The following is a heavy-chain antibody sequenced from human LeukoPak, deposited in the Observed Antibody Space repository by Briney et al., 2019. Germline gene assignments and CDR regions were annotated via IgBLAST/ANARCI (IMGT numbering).Heavy chain of an antibody. CDR2: IYYSGST. D-gene: IGHD6-19*01. CDR3: ARVSSSGWFLDY. V-gene: IGHV4-59*01. J-gene: IGHJ4*02. CDR1: GGSISSYY. Sequence: PSETLSLTCTVSGGSISSYYWSWSRQPPGKGLEWIGYIYYSGSTNSNPSLKSRVTISVDTSKNQFSLKLSSVTAADTAVYYCARVSSSGWFLDYWGQGTLVTVSS.